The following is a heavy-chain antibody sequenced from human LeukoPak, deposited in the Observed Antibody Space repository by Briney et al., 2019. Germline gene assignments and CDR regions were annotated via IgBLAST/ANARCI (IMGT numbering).Heavy chain of an antibody. CDR2: IYYNGDT. Sequence: NASETLSLTCTVSGVSISPYYWSWVRQPPGKGLEWIGYIYYNGDTNYNPSLKSRVTISLDTSKNQFSLKLTSVTAADTAVYYCARMGREGHSNGGYWGQGTLVTVSS. CDR3: ARMGREGHSNGGY. V-gene: IGHV4-59*08. D-gene: IGHD5-24*01. CDR1: GVSISPYY. J-gene: IGHJ4*02.